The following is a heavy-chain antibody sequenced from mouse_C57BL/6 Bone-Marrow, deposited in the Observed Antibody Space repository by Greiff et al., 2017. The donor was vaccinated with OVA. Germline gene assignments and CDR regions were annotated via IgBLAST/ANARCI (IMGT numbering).Heavy chain of an antibody. Sequence: QVQLQQPGAELVKPGASVKLSCKASGYTFTSYWMHWVKQRPGQGLEWIGMIHPNSGSTNYNEKFKSKATLTVDKSSSTAYMQLSSLTSEDSAVYYCARYGYDGYYVAYWGQGTLVTVSA. V-gene: IGHV1-64*01. D-gene: IGHD2-3*01. J-gene: IGHJ3*01. CDR3: ARYGYDGYYVAY. CDR2: IHPNSGST. CDR1: GYTFTSYW.